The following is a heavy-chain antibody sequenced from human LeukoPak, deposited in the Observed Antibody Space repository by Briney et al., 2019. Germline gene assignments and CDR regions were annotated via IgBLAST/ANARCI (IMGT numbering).Heavy chain of an antibody. CDR1: GGSFSGYY. V-gene: IGHV4-34*01. D-gene: IGHD2-8*02. Sequence: PSETLSLTCAVYGGSFSGYYWSWIRQPPGKGLEWIGEINHSGSTNYNPSPKSRVTISVDTSKNQFSLNLSSVTAADTAVYYCARGRGRHHIVLVVYATPNWFDPWGQGTLVTVSS. J-gene: IGHJ5*02. CDR2: INHSGST. CDR3: ARGRGRHHIVLVVYATPNWFDP.